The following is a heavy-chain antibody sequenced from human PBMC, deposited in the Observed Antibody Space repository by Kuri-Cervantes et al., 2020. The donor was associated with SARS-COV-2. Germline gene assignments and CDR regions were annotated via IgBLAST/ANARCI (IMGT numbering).Heavy chain of an antibody. CDR3: ARGTTIFGVAIWFGP. CDR2: TSAYNGNA. Sequence: ASVKVSCKASGYTFTSYGISWVRQAPGQGLEWMGWTSAYNGNANYAQKLQGRVTMTTDTSTSTAYMELRSLRSDDTAVYYCARGTTIFGVAIWFGPWGQGTLVTVSS. CDR1: GYTFTSYG. J-gene: IGHJ5*02. D-gene: IGHD3-3*01. V-gene: IGHV1-18*01.